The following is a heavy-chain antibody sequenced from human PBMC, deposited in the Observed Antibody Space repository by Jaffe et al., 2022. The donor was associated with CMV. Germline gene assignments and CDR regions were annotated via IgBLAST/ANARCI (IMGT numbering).Heavy chain of an antibody. Sequence: QMQLVQSGPEVKKPGTSVKVSCKASGFTFTSSAVQWVRQARGQRLEWIGWIVVGSGNTNYAQKFQERVTITRDMSTSTAYMELSSLRSEDTAVYYCAAGPSGGQSVRGEYWGQGTLVTVSS. D-gene: IGHD3-10*01. CDR3: AAGPSGGQSVRGEY. CDR2: IVVGSGNT. V-gene: IGHV1-58*01. J-gene: IGHJ4*02. CDR1: GFTFTSSA.